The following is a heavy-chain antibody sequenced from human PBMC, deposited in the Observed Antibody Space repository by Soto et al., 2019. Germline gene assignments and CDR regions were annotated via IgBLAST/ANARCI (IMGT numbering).Heavy chain of an antibody. Sequence: PGGSLRLSCAASGFTFSSYAMHWVRQAPGKGLEWVAVISYDGSNKYYADSVKGRFTISRDNSKNTLYLQMNSLRAEDTAVYYCATAYSYGYYVSHWGQGTLVTVSS. CDR3: ATAYSYGYYVSH. D-gene: IGHD5-18*01. J-gene: IGHJ4*02. CDR1: GFTFSSYA. CDR2: ISYDGSNK. V-gene: IGHV3-30-3*01.